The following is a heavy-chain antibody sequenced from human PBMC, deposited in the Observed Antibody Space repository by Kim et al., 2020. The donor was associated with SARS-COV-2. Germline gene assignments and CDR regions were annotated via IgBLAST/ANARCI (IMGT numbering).Heavy chain of an antibody. CDR2: INHSGST. J-gene: IGHJ6*02. Sequence: SETLSLTCAVYGGSFSGYYWSWIRQPPGKGLEWIGEINHSGSTNYNPSLKSRVTISVDTSKNQFSLKLSSVTAADTAVYYCARVIPTYYYGSGRKLGMDVWGQGTTVTVSS. D-gene: IGHD3-10*01. CDR1: GGSFSGYY. V-gene: IGHV4-34*01. CDR3: ARVIPTYYYGSGRKLGMDV.